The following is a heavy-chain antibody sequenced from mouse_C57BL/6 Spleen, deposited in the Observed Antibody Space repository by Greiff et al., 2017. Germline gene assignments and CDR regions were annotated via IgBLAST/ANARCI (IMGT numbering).Heavy chain of an antibody. Sequence: DVQLQESGPGLVKPSQSLSLTCSVTGYSITSGYYWNWIRQFPGNKLEWMGYISYDGSNNYNPSLKNRISITRDTSKNQFFLKLNSVTTEDTATYYCASAPRAWFAYWGQGTLVTVSA. V-gene: IGHV3-6*01. CDR1: GYSITSGYY. CDR3: ASAPRAWFAY. CDR2: ISYDGSN. J-gene: IGHJ3*01.